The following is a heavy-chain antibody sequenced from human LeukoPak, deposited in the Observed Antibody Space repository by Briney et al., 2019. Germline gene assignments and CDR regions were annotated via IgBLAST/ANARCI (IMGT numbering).Heavy chain of an antibody. Sequence: SETLSLTCTVSGGSISSSSYYWGWIRQPPGKGLEWIGSIYYSGSTYYNPSLKSRVTISVDTSKNQISLKLSSVTAADTAVYYCARTPTYYGGNLAYWGQGTLVTVSS. V-gene: IGHV4-39*07. CDR3: ARTPTYYGGNLAY. CDR2: IYYSGST. D-gene: IGHD4-23*01. CDR1: GGSISSSSYY. J-gene: IGHJ4*02.